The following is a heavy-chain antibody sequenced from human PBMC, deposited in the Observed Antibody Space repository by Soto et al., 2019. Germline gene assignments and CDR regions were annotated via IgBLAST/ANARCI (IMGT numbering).Heavy chain of an antibody. CDR2: ISSSGSSI. D-gene: IGHD6-13*01. CDR3: ARVWSSSWSYFDY. CDR1: GFTFSNYG. Sequence: GGSLRLSCAASGFTFSNYGMNWVRQAPGKGLEWISCISSSGSSIYYADSVKGRFTISRDTAKNSLYLQMNSLRDGDTAVYYCARVWSSSWSYFDYWGQGTLVTVSS. J-gene: IGHJ4*02. V-gene: IGHV3-48*02.